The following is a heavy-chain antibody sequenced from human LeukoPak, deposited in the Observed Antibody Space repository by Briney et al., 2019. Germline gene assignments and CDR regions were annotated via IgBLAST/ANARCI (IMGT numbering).Heavy chain of an antibody. J-gene: IGHJ4*02. D-gene: IGHD6-19*01. CDR3: ATTSLGYSSGWYYFDY. CDR2: IYYSGST. Sequence: SDTLYLTCTVSGGPISSSSYYWGWIRPPPGKGLEWIGSIYYSGSTYYNPSLKSRVTISVDTSKNQFSLKLSSVTAADTAVYYCATTSLGYSSGWYYFDYWGQGTLVTVSS. CDR1: GGPISSSSYY. V-gene: IGHV4-39*01.